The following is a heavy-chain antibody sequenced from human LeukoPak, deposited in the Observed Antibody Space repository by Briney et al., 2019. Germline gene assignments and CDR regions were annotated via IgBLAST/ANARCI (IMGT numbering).Heavy chain of an antibody. Sequence: GGSLRLSCAASGFTFSSYAMSWVRQAPGKGLEWVSTISGSGGSTYYADSVKGRFTISRDNSKNTLYLQMNSLRAEDTAVYYCAKGRNRNDRWYFDYWGQGTLVTVSS. CDR3: AKGRNRNDRWYFDY. J-gene: IGHJ4*02. CDR1: GFTFSSYA. D-gene: IGHD1-14*01. V-gene: IGHV3-23*01. CDR2: ISGSGGST.